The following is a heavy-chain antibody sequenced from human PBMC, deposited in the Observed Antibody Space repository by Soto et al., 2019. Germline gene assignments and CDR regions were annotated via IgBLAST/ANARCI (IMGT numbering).Heavy chain of an antibody. V-gene: IGHV4-59*01. CDR2: VYNSVST. Sequence: RLLLGKGLEWIGYVYNSVSTNYNPSLKSRVTISLDTSKNQFSLKLNSVTAADTAVYYCARAGPGFCTNGLCWNDPWGQGTLVTVS. D-gene: IGHD2-8*01. J-gene: IGHJ5*02. CDR3: ARAGPGFCTNGLCWNDP.